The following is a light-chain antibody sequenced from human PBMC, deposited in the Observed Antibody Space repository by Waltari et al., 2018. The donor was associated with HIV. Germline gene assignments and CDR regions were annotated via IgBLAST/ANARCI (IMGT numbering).Light chain of an antibody. Sequence: QSALTQPVPMSGSPGQSITISCTGTSSDIGGYGYVSWYQQHPGKVPKLILYGVTERPSGISSRFSGSKSGATASLTISGLQTEDEADYYCSSYTSSRTLLFGGGTKVTVL. J-gene: IGLJ2*01. CDR2: GVT. V-gene: IGLV2-14*03. CDR3: SSYTSSRTLL. CDR1: SSDIGGYGY.